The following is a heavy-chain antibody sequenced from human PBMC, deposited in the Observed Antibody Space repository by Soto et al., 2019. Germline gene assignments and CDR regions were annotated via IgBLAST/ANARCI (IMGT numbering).Heavy chain of an antibody. CDR1: GGSISSGGYS. CDR3: ARGYSGYPDY. J-gene: IGHJ4*02. Sequence: SETLSLTCAVSGGSISSGGYSWSWIRQPPGKGLEWIGYIYHSGSTYYNPSLKSRVTISVDRSKNQFSLKLSSVTAADTAVYYCARGYSGYPDYWGQGTLLTVSS. V-gene: IGHV4-30-2*01. D-gene: IGHD5-12*01. CDR2: IYHSGST.